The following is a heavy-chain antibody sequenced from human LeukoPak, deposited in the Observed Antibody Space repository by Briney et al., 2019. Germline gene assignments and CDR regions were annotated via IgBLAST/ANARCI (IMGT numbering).Heavy chain of an antibody. D-gene: IGHD5-12*01. CDR1: GFTYSSYG. Sequence: GRSLRLSCAASGFTYSSYGMHWVRQAPGKVLEWVAVISYDGSNKYYADSVKGRFTISRDNSKNTLYLQMNSLRAEDTAVYYCAGSSGLNWFDPWGQGTLVTVSS. CDR2: ISYDGSNK. CDR3: AGSSGLNWFDP. V-gene: IGHV3-30*03. J-gene: IGHJ5*02.